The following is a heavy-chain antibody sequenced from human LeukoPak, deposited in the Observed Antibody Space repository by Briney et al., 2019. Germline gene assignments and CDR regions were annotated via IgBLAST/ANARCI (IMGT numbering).Heavy chain of an antibody. D-gene: IGHD4-17*01. J-gene: IGHJ4*02. CDR3: TTGDYGAFEF. CDR2: IKSRPDGGTT. V-gene: IGHV3-15*01. CDR1: GFAFSSAL. Sequence: GGSLRLSCAASGFAFSSALMNWVRQAPGRGLEWVGLIKSRPDGGTTYYAAPVKGRFTISRDDSKNTLYLQMNSLKTEDTAIYYCTTGDYGAFEFWGQGTLVTVSS.